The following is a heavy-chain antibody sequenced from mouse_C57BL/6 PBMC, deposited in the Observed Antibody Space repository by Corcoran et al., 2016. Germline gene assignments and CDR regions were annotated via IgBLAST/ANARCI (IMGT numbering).Heavy chain of an antibody. CDR1: GYTFTSYG. D-gene: IGHD2-1*01. J-gene: IGHJ1*03. V-gene: IGHV1-81*01. CDR2: IYPRSGNT. Sequence: QVQLQQSGAELARPGASVKLSCKASGYTFTSYGISWVKQRTGQGLEWIGEIYPRSGNTYYNEKFKGKATLTADKSSSTAYMELRSLTSEDSAVYFCAREAVYYGNFYWYFDVWGTGTTVTVSS. CDR3: AREAVYYGNFYWYFDV.